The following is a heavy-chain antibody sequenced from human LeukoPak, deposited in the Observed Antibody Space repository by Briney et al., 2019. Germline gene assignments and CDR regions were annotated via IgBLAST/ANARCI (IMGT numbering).Heavy chain of an antibody. CDR2: MNPNSGNT. CDR1: GYTFTSYD. J-gene: IGHJ6*03. V-gene: IGHV1-8*03. Sequence: ASVKVSCKASGYTFTSYDINWVRQATGQGLEWMGWMNPNSGNTGYAQKFQGRVTITRNTSISTAYMELSSLRSEDTAVYYCAREDPRGRYFDWLLPGDYYMDVWGKGTTVTVSS. CDR3: AREDPRGRYFDWLLPGDYYMDV. D-gene: IGHD3-9*01.